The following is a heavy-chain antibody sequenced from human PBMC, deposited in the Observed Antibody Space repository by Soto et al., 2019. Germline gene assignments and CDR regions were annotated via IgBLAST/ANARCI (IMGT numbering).Heavy chain of an antibody. J-gene: IGHJ4*02. V-gene: IGHV3-30*18. CDR3: AKGGAAYYFDY. Sequence: GGSLRLSCAASGFTFSSCGMHWVRQAPGKGLEWVAVISYDGSNKYYADSVKGRFTISRDNSKNTLYLQMNSLRAEDTAVYYCAKGGAAYYFDYWGQGTLVTVSS. CDR1: GFTFSSCG. CDR2: ISYDGSNK.